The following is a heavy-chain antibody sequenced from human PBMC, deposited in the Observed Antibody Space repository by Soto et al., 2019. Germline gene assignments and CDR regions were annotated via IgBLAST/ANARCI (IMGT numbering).Heavy chain of an antibody. CDR3: ARVSCSSTSCYSPRYYYYYGMDV. CDR1: GYTFTSYG. Sequence: ASVKVSCKXSGYTFTSYGISWVRQAPGQGLEWMGWISAYNGNTNYAQKLQGRVTMTTDTSTSTAYMELRSLRSDDTAVYYCARVSCSSTSCYSPRYYYYYGMDVWGQGTTVTVSS. CDR2: ISAYNGNT. V-gene: IGHV1-18*04. J-gene: IGHJ6*02. D-gene: IGHD2-2*02.